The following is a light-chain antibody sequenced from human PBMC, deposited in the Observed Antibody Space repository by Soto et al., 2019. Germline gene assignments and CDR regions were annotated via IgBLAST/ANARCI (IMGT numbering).Light chain of an antibody. Sequence: LVITQSPATLSVSPGEGATLSCRASQRVSSNLAWYQQKTGQAPRLLMYDASTRAHGIAARCSGSGSGTELTLTISSRQSEDFAVYYCHQYNNWHPWTFGQGTKVDIK. CDR3: HQYNNWHPWT. CDR2: DAS. J-gene: IGKJ1*01. V-gene: IGKV3-15*01. CDR1: QRVSSN.